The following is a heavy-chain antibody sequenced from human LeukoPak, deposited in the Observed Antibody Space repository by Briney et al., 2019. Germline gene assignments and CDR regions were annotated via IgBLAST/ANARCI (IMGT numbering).Heavy chain of an antibody. CDR3: ARVVGSTSWFDS. D-gene: IGHD2-2*01. Sequence: SQTLSLTCTVSGDFIIGAPYYWSWVRQHPGKGLEWIAYTYYSGNTYYNPSLKSRVNLSVDTSNKQFSLNLTSVTAADTAVYYCARVVGSTSWFDSWGQGTRVTVSS. V-gene: IGHV4-31*03. CDR1: GDFIIGAPYY. J-gene: IGHJ5*01. CDR2: TYYSGNT.